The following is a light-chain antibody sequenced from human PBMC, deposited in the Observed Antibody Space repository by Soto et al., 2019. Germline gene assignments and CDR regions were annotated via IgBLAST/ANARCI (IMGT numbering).Light chain of an antibody. CDR3: CSYATGDSAV. Sequence: QSALTQPASVSGSPGQSITISCTGTSSDVGSYNLVSWYQQHPGRAPKLMIFEGNKRPSGIPTRFSGSKSGNTASPTISGLQAEDEADYYCCSYATGDSAVFGGGTQLTVL. V-gene: IGLV2-23*01. CDR2: EGN. CDR1: SSDVGSYNL. J-gene: IGLJ7*01.